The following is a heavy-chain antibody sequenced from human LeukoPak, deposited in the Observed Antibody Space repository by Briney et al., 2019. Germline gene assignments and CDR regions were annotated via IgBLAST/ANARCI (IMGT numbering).Heavy chain of an antibody. CDR3: ARRIRRYLYYFGMDV. CDR2: INESGST. CDR1: GGPFSHYY. V-gene: IGHV4-34*01. Sequence: SETLSLTCAVYGGPFSHYYWTWIRQPPGKGLEWIGEINESGSTNYDPPLTSRVTISVDTSKTHFSLNLTSVTAAGTAVDYCARRIRRYLYYFGMDVWGQGTTVTVSS. D-gene: IGHD2-2*02. J-gene: IGHJ6*02.